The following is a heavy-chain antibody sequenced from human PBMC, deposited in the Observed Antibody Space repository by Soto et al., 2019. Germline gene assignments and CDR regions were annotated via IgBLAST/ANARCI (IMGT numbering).Heavy chain of an antibody. D-gene: IGHD3-16*01. CDR2: IYYTGTT. CDR1: PDSISSGPNY. Sequence: SETLSLTCTASPDSISSGPNYWSWIRQDPGKVREWIGYIYYTGTTYYSPSLKSRVIMSLDTSKNQFSLKLSSLTAADTAVYYCARDMKFEYDGGYYYYGMDVWGPGTTVTVSS. CDR3: ARDMKFEYDGGYYYYGMDV. V-gene: IGHV4-31*03. J-gene: IGHJ6*02.